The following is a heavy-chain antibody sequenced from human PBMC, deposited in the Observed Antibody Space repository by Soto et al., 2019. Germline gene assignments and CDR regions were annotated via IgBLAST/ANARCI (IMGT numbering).Heavy chain of an antibody. J-gene: IGHJ6*02. CDR1: GGSISSGDYY. CDR2: IYYSGST. CDR3: ARVGFGELLAHGMDV. Sequence: QVQLQESGPGLVKPSQTLSLTCTVSGGSISSGDYYWSWIRQPPGKGLEWIGYIYYSGSTYYNPSLKSRVTITVDTSKNQFSLKLGSVTAADTAVYYCARVGFGELLAHGMDVWGQGTTVTVSS. D-gene: IGHD3-10*01. V-gene: IGHV4-30-4*01.